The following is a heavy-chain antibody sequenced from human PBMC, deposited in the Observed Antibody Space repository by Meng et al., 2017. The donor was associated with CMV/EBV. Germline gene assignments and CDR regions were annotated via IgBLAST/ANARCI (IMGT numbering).Heavy chain of an antibody. J-gene: IGHJ4*02. CDR3: ARVGGSLPDY. CDR2: IYHSGST. D-gene: IGHD1-26*01. CDR1: GYSISSGYY. Sequence: SDILSPTCTVSGYSISSGYYWGWIRQLPGKGLEWIVSIYHSGSTYYNPSIKSRVTISVDTSKNQFSLKLNSVTAADTAVYYCARVGGSLPDYWGQGTLVTVSS. V-gene: IGHV4-38-2*02.